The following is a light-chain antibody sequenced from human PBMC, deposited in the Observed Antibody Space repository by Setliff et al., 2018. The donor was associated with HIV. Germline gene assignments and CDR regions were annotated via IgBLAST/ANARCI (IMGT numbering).Light chain of an antibody. Sequence: EIVMTQSPATLSVSPGERVTLSCRASQSVGNNFAWYQQKPGQAPRLLIHGPSTRVAGTPARFSGSGTGTVFTLTISSLQSEDFAVYYCQQYDNWKTFGQGTKV. CDR1: QSVGNN. J-gene: IGKJ1*01. CDR3: QQYDNWKT. V-gene: IGKV3-15*01. CDR2: GPS.